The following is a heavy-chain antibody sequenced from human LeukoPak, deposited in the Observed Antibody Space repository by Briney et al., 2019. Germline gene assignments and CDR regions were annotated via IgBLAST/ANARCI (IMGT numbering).Heavy chain of an antibody. CDR1: GFTFSSYW. CDR3: ARGGIPDRGYYDY. V-gene: IGHV3-7*01. J-gene: IGHJ4*02. CDR2: IKQDGSEK. D-gene: IGHD1-26*01. Sequence: PGGSLRLSCAASGFTFSSYWMSWVRQAPGKGLEWVANIKQDGSEKYYVDSVKGRFTTYRDNAKNSLYLQMNSLRAEDTAVCYCARGGIPDRGYYDYWGQGTLVTVSS.